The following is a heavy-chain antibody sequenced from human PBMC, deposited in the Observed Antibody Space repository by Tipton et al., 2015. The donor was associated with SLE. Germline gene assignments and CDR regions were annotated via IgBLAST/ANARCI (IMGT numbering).Heavy chain of an antibody. D-gene: IGHD6-13*01. CDR1: GGSFSGYY. CDR3: ARDPAAGGDWFDP. CDR2: INHSGST. V-gene: IGHV4-34*01. J-gene: IGHJ5*02. Sequence: TLSLTCAVYGGSFSGYYWSWIRQPPGKGLEWIGEINHSGSTNYNPSLKSRVTMSVDTSKNQFSLKLSSVTAADTAVYYCARDPAAGGDWFDPWGQGTLVTVSS.